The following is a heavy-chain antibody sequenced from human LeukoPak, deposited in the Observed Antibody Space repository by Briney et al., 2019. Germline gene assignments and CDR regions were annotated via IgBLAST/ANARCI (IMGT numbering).Heavy chain of an antibody. CDR2: INSYGSST. CDR3: ARGYGDWFDP. Sequence: GGSLRLSCAVSGFTFSSYWMHWVRQAPGKGLVWVSRINSYGSSTYYADSVKGRFSISRENAKNTLYLQMNSLRAEDTVVYYCARGYGDWFDPWGQGTLVTVSS. V-gene: IGHV3-74*01. D-gene: IGHD4-17*01. J-gene: IGHJ5*02. CDR1: GFTFSSYW.